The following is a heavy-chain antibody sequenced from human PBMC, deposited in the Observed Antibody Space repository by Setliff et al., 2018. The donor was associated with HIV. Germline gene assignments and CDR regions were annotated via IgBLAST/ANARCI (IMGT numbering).Heavy chain of an antibody. J-gene: IGHJ4*02. Sequence: GGSLRLSCAASGFTFSTHAMSWVRQAPGKGLEWVSAISASGGSTYYADSVKGRFTISRDNSKNTLYLQMNSLRAEDTAVFYCAKIRIIGASRVDFDYWGQGTLVTVSS. CDR3: AKIRIIGASRVDFDY. CDR1: GFTFSTHA. V-gene: IGHV3-23*01. D-gene: IGHD2-15*01. CDR2: ISASGGST.